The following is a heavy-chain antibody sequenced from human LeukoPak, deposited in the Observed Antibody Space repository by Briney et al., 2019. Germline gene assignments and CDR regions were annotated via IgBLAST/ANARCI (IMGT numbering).Heavy chain of an antibody. V-gene: IGHV4-38-2*02. CDR3: ARGIYWFDP. J-gene: IGHJ5*02. Sequence: SETLSLTCTVSGYSISSGYYWGWIRQPPGKGLEWIGSIYHIGSTFYNPSLKSRVTISVDTSKNQFSLKLSSVAAADTAVYYCARGIYWFDPWGQGTLVTVSS. CDR1: GYSISSGYY. CDR2: IYHIGST.